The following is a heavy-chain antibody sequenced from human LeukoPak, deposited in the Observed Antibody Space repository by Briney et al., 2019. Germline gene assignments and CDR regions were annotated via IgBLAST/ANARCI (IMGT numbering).Heavy chain of an antibody. Sequence: GGSLRLSCAASGFTFSNYWMTWVRQAPGKGLEWVASINQDRGEIHYVDSVRGRFTISRDNAKNSLSLQMNSLRAEDTAVYYCASWGWLQWGYYFDYWGQGTLVTVSS. V-gene: IGHV3-7*01. CDR1: GFTFSNYW. D-gene: IGHD5-24*01. J-gene: IGHJ4*02. CDR2: INQDRGEI. CDR3: ASWGWLQWGYYFDY.